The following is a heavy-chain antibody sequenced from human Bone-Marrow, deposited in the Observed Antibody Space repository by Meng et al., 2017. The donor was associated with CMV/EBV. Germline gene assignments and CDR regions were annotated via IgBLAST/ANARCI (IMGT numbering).Heavy chain of an antibody. CDR2: ISSSSSCI. J-gene: IGHJ6*02. Sequence: GGSLRLSCAASGFTFSSYSMNWVRQAPGKGLEWVSSISSSSSCIYYADSVKGRFTISRDNAKNSLYLQMNSLRAEDTAVYYCARARRGRITIFGVATFMDVWGQGTTVTVSS. CDR3: ARARRGRITIFGVATFMDV. D-gene: IGHD3-3*01. CDR1: GFTFSSYS. V-gene: IGHV3-21*01.